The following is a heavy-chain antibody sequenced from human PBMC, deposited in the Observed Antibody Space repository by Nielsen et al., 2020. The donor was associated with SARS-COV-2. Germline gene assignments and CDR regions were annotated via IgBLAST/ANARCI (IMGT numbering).Heavy chain of an antibody. D-gene: IGHD5-18*01. Sequence: ASVKVSCKASGYTFTNNYIHWVRQAPGQGLEWMGRINPNSGGTNYAQRFKGRVILTTDTSISTAYMDLSRLRSDDTAVYYCARDEYNYGYNWFDPWGQGTLVTVSS. V-gene: IGHV1-2*06. CDR3: ARDEYNYGYNWFDP. CDR2: INPNSGGT. J-gene: IGHJ5*02. CDR1: GYTFTNNY.